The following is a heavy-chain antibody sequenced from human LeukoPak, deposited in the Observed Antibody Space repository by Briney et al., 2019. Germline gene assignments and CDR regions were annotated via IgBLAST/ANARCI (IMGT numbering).Heavy chain of an antibody. V-gene: IGHV4-34*01. CDR1: GGSFSGYY. Sequence: SETLSLTCAVCGGSFSGYYWSWIRQPPGKGLEWIGEINHSGSTNYNPSLKSRVTISVDTSKNQFSLKLSSVTAADTAVYYCARAVGYCSGGSCYQLSFDYWGQGTLVTVSS. D-gene: IGHD2-15*01. CDR3: ARAVGYCSGGSCYQLSFDY. J-gene: IGHJ4*02. CDR2: INHSGST.